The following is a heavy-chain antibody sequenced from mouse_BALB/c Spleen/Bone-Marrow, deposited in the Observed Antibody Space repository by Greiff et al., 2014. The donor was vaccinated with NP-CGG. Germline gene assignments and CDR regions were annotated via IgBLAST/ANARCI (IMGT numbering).Heavy chain of an antibody. CDR2: IDPSDSYT. Sequence: VQLQQSGADLVKPGASVKMSCKASGYTFTSYWMHWVKQRPGQGLEWIGVIDPSDSYTSYNQKFKGKATLTVDTSSSTAYMQLSSLTSEDSAVYYCTIPTARACFDYWGQGTTLTVSS. V-gene: IGHV1S127*01. CDR1: GYTFTSYW. CDR3: TIPTARACFDY. D-gene: IGHD3-2*01. J-gene: IGHJ2*01.